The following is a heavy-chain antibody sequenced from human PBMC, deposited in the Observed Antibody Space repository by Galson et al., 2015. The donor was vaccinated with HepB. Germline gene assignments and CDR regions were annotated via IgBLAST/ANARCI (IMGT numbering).Heavy chain of an antibody. D-gene: IGHD4-23*01. CDR2: IYYSGST. J-gene: IGHJ2*01. V-gene: IGHV4-59*08. Sequence: SETLSLTCTVSGGSISSYYWSWIRQPPGKGLEWIGYIYYSGSTNYNPSLKSRVTISVDTSKNQFSLKLSSVTAADTAVYYCARHADYGGNGYFDLWGRGTLVTVSS. CDR1: GGSISSYY. CDR3: ARHADYGGNGYFDL.